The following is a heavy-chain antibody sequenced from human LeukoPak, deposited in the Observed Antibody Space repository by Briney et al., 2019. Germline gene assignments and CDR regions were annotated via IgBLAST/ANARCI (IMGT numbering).Heavy chain of an antibody. CDR1: GFTFSGSV. CDR3: TRLGNFDSSGYRYFDY. V-gene: IGHV3-73*01. CDR2: IRSKANNYAT. J-gene: IGHJ4*02. D-gene: IGHD3-22*01. Sequence: HPGGSLRLSCAASGFTFSGSVMHWVRQPSGKGLEWIGRIRSKANNYATAYAASVKGRFAISRDDAKDTTYLQMNSLKTEDTAVCYCTRLGNFDSSGYRYFDYWGQGTLVTVSS.